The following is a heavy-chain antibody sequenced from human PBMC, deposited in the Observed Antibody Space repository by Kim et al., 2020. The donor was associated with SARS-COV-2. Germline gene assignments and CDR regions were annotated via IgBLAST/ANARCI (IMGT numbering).Heavy chain of an antibody. CDR2: ISADSGDT. CDR3: ARGDRYYPQQYDMDI. D-gene: IGHD1-26*01. Sequence: ASVKVSCKSSGYTFTSYGMNWVRPAPGQGLEWMGWISADSGDTKYAQKFQDRVTMTTDTSTRTVYMELRNLKSNDTAVYYCARGDRYYPQQYDMDIWGQGTTVIVSS. CDR1: GYTFTSYG. V-gene: IGHV1-18*01. J-gene: IGHJ6*02.